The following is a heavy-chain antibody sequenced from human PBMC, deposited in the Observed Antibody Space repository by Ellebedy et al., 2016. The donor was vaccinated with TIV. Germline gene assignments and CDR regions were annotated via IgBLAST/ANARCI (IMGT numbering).Heavy chain of an antibody. CDR3: ARRGDSDFDS. D-gene: IGHD4-17*01. Sequence: GESLKIPCKISGYNFSNNWISWVRQKPGKGLEWMGRIHPSNSDTDYRPSFRGHVTMSVDKSISLAFLQWSSLQASDTAMYYCARRGDSDFDSWGQGTVVTVSP. J-gene: IGHJ4*02. CDR2: IHPSNSDT. CDR1: GYNFSNNW. V-gene: IGHV5-10-1*01.